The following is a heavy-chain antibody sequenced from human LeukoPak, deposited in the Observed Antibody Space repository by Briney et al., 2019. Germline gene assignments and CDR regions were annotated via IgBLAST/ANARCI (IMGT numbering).Heavy chain of an antibody. J-gene: IGHJ4*02. CDR3: ARDSLYSSGLEFDY. V-gene: IGHV1-18*01. D-gene: IGHD6-25*01. Sequence: GASVKVSCKASGYTFTSYGISWVRQAPGQGLEWMGWISTYNGNTNYAQKLQGRVTMTTDTSTSTAYMELRSLRSDDTAVYYCARDSLYSSGLEFDYWGQGTLVTVSS. CDR1: GYTFTSYG. CDR2: ISTYNGNT.